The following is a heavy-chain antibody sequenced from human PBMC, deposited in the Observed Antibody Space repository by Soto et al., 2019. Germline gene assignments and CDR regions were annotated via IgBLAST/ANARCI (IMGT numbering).Heavy chain of an antibody. Sequence: SETLSLTCAVYGGSFSGYYWSWIRQPPGKGLEWIGEINHSGSTNYNPSLKSRVTISVDTSKNQFSLKLSSVTAADTAVYYCAREGHYYGSGSYYNRYNWFDPWGQGTLVTVSS. V-gene: IGHV4-34*01. CDR2: INHSGST. D-gene: IGHD3-10*01. CDR1: GGSFSGYY. CDR3: AREGHYYGSGSYYNRYNWFDP. J-gene: IGHJ5*02.